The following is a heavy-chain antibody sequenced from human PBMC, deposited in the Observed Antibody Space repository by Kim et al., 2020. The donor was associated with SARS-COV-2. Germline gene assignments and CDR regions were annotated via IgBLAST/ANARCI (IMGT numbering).Heavy chain of an antibody. D-gene: IGHD6-19*01. Sequence: KYSQKFQGRVTITRDTSASTAYMELSSLRSEDTAVYYCARRGYSSGEVDYWGQGTLVTVSS. V-gene: IGHV1-3*01. CDR3: ARRGYSSGEVDY. J-gene: IGHJ4*02.